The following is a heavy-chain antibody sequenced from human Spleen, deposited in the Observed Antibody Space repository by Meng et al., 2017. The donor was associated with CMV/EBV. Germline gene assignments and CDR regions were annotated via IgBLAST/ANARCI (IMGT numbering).Heavy chain of an antibody. J-gene: IGHJ5*02. CDR2: INPNSGGT. CDR3: ARDLGELSFGFDP. V-gene: IGHV1-2*02. Sequence: ASVKVSCKASGYTFTGYYIDWVRQAPGQGLEWMGWINPNSGGTNYAQKFQGRVTMTRDTSISTAYMELSRLRSDDTAVYYCARDLGELSFGFDPWGQGTLVTVSS. D-gene: IGHD3-16*02. CDR1: GYTFTGYY.